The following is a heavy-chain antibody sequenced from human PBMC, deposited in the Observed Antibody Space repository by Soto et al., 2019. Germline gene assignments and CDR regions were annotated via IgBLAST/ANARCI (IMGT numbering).Heavy chain of an antibody. CDR1: GGSFSGYY. CDR2: IYYSGST. CDR3: ARVGSMDV. V-gene: IGHV4-31*11. J-gene: IGHJ6*02. Sequence: PSETLSLTCAVYGGSFSGYYWSWIRQHPGKGLEWIGYIYYSGSTYYNPSLKSRVTISVDTSKNQFSLKLSSVTAADTAVYYCARVGSMDVWGQGTTVTVSS. D-gene: IGHD1-26*01.